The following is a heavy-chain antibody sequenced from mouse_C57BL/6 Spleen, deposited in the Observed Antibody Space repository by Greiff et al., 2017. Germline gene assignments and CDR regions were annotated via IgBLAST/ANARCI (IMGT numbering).Heavy chain of an antibody. CDR2: IDPENGDT. Sequence: VQLKQSGAELVRPGASVQLSCSASGFNIKDDSMHWVKQRPEPGLEWIGWIDPENGDTEYASTFQGKATITADTSSHTAYLQLSSLTSEDTAVYYCTRAPLYGSSYDAMDDWGQGTSGTVSS. CDR3: TRAPLYGSSYDAMDD. D-gene: IGHD1-1*01. J-gene: IGHJ4*01. V-gene: IGHV14-4*01. CDR1: GFNIKDDS.